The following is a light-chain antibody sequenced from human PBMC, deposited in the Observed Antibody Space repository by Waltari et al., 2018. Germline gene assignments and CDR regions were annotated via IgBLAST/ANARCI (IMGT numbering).Light chain of an antibody. CDR3: QQRSNWNT. Sequence: ETVLTQSPVTLSLSPGVGPTLSCKASQSVGSSLAWYHKKPGQAPRLLIYNASNRAAGIPARFSGSGSGTDFTLTISSLEPEDFAVYYCQQRSNWNTFGQGTKLEIK. CDR1: QSVGSS. V-gene: IGKV3-11*01. CDR2: NAS. J-gene: IGKJ2*01.